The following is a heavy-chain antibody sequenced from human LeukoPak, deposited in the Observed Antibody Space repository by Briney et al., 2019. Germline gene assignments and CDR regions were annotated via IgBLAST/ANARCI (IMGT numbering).Heavy chain of an antibody. CDR1: GYTFSDYG. Sequence: GASVKVSCKTSGYTFSDYGISWVRQAPGQGLEWMGWMNPNSGNTGYAQKFQGRVTMTRNTSISTAYMELSSLKDEDTAVYYCASRSHLGYCSTPRCLSMDVWGQGTTVTVSS. V-gene: IGHV1-8*02. CDR2: MNPNSGNT. CDR3: ASRSHLGYCSTPRCLSMDV. D-gene: IGHD2-2*01. J-gene: IGHJ6*02.